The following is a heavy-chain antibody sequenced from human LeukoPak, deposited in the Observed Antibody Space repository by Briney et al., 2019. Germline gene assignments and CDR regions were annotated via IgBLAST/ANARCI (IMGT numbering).Heavy chain of an antibody. D-gene: IGHD1-26*01. CDR1: GYTFTSYY. CDR2: INPSGGST. CDR3: ARGERELLNFDY. V-gene: IGHV1-46*01. Sequence: ASVKVSCKASGYTFTSYYMHWVRQAPGQGLEWMGIINPSGGSTSYAQKFQGRSTMTRDMSTSKVYMELSSLRSEDTAVYYCARGERELLNFDYWGQGTLVTVSS. J-gene: IGHJ4*02.